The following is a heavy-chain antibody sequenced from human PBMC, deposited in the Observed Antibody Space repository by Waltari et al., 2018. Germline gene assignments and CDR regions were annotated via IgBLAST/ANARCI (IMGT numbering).Heavy chain of an antibody. D-gene: IGHD7-27*01. CDR3: ARTMSTWGYGDYYFDY. CDR1: GGSFSNYY. J-gene: IGHJ4*02. Sequence: QVQLQESGPGLVEPPETLSLTCNVSGGSFSNYYWSWIRQPPGKGLEWIGYVSYIGSTTYNPSLQSRVTISIDTSEQQFSLKLTSVTPADTAVYYCARTMSTWGYGDYYFDYWGQGTLVTVSS. CDR2: VSYIGST. V-gene: IGHV4-59*01.